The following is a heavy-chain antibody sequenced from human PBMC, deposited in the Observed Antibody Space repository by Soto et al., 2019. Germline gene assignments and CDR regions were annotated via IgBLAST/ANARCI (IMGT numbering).Heavy chain of an antibody. CDR3: GKVSTYYYDSTFDF. CDR1: GFTFSSYG. J-gene: IGHJ4*02. CDR2: ISYDGKYK. Sequence: QVQLVESGGGVVQPGRSLRLSCAASGFTFSSYGMHWVRQAPGKGLEWVAIISYDGKYKHHADSVKGRFTISRDNSKNTLYLQMNSLRAEDTAVYYCGKVSTYYYDSTFDFWGQGTLVTVSS. V-gene: IGHV3-30*18. D-gene: IGHD3-22*01.